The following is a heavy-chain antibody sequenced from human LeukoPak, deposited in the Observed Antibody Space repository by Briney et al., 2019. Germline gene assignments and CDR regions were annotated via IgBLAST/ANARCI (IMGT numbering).Heavy chain of an antibody. Sequence: PGGSLRLSCAASGFTSDDYGMSWVRQAPEKGLEWVSGIHRNGGSTGYADSVKGRFTISRDTAKNSLYLQMNSLRAEDTALYHCARGNSNFDYWGQGTLVTVSS. J-gene: IGHJ4*02. CDR1: GFTSDDYG. V-gene: IGHV3-20*01. CDR2: IHRNGGST. D-gene: IGHD3-10*01. CDR3: ARGNSNFDY.